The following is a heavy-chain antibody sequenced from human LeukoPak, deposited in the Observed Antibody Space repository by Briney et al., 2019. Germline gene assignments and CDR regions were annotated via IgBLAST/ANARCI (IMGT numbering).Heavy chain of an antibody. V-gene: IGHV3-33*06. Sequence: GGSLRLSCAASGFTFSSYGMHWVRPAPGKGLEWVAVIWYDGSNKYYADSVKGGFTISRDNSKNTLYLQMNSLRAEDTAVYYCAKDGGVVPAALYYYYMDVWGKGTTVTVSS. J-gene: IGHJ6*03. CDR2: IWYDGSNK. D-gene: IGHD2-2*01. CDR3: AKDGGVVPAALYYYYMDV. CDR1: GFTFSSYG.